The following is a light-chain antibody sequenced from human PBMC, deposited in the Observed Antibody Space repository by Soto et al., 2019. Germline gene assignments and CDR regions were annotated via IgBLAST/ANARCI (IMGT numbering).Light chain of an antibody. J-gene: IGKJ4*01. CDR2: AAS. CDR3: QQTHSTPAST. Sequence: DIQMTQSPTSLSASVGDRVTITCRASQSISRYLNWYLQRPGKAPELLIYAASNLHDGGPSRFSGSGSGTEFTLTISSLQPEYFAVYYCQQTHSTPASTFGQGTSVEVK. V-gene: IGKV1-39*01. CDR1: QSISRY.